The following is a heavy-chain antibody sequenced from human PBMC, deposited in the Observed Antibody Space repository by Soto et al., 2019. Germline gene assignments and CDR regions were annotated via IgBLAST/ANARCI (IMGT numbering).Heavy chain of an antibody. Sequence: QVQLQESGPGLVKPSQTLSLTCTVSGASLSSSGHYWNWVRQHPGKVLDWIGYIDHSGPTYYNPSLKSRLAMSIDPSKIQLSLEVTSVTAADTAMYFCALGMFMDVWGRGTRVTVSA. CDR2: IDHSGPT. V-gene: IGHV4-31*03. D-gene: IGHD3-16*01. CDR1: GASLSSSGHY. J-gene: IGHJ6*04. CDR3: ALGMFMDV.